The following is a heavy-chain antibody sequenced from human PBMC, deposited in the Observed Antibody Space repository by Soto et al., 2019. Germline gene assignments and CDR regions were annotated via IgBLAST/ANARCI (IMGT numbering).Heavy chain of an antibody. D-gene: IGHD2-2*01. Sequence: PSETLSLTCTVSGGFVNSDTHSWSWIRQTPGKRLEWIGFIYSGGSTKNPSLRSRVTMSVDTSKNQFSLELRSVIVADTAVYHCARFVRSCSATTCSTRADVWGQGITVTV. CDR2: IYSGGST. CDR1: GGFVNSDTHS. J-gene: IGHJ6*02. CDR3: ARFVRSCSATTCSTRADV. V-gene: IGHV4-61*01.